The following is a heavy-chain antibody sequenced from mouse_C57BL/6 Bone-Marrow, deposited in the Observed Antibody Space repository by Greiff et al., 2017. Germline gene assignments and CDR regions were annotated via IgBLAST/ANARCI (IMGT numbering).Heavy chain of an antibody. CDR3: ARRAPPLRSSYYAMDY. D-gene: IGHD1-1*01. CDR1: GFSPSTSGMG. CDR2: IYWDDDK. Sequence: QVTLKESGPGILQSSQTLSLTCSFSGFSPSTSGMGVSWIRQPSGKGLEWLAHIYWDDDKRYNPSLKSRLTISKDTSRNQVFLKITSVDTADTATYYCARRAPPLRSSYYAMDYWGQGTSVTVSS. J-gene: IGHJ4*01. V-gene: IGHV8-12*01.